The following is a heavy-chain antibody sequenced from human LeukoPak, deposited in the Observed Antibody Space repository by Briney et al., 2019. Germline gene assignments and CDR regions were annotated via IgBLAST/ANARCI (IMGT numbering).Heavy chain of an antibody. Sequence: SETLSLTCTVSGGSISSSSYYWGWIRQPPGKGLEWIGTIYHSGSTYYNPSLKSRVTISVDTSKNQFSLNLTSLTAADTAVYYCARDRKYYYHMDVWGKGTTVTVSS. J-gene: IGHJ6*03. D-gene: IGHD1-14*01. CDR2: IYHSGST. V-gene: IGHV4-39*07. CDR3: ARDRKYYYHMDV. CDR1: GGSISSSSYY.